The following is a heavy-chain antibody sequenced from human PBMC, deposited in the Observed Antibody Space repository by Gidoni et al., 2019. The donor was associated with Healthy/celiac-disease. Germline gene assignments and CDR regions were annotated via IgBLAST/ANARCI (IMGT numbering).Heavy chain of an antibody. J-gene: IGHJ6*02. Sequence: EVQLVESGGGLVQPGGSLRLSCAASGFTFSSYRMHWVRQAPGKGLVWVSRINSDGSSTSYADSVKGRFTISRDNAKNTLYLQMNSLRAEDTAVYYCARGAAMVPDYYYYGMDVWGQGTTVTVSS. V-gene: IGHV3-74*01. D-gene: IGHD5-18*01. CDR2: INSDGSST. CDR3: ARGAAMVPDYYYYGMDV. CDR1: GFTFSSYR.